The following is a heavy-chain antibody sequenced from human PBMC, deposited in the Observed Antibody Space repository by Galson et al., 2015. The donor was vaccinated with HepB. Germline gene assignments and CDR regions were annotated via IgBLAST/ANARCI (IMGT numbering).Heavy chain of an antibody. Sequence: SLRLSCAASGFTFSSYSMNWVRQAPGKGLEWVSSISSSSSYIYYADSVKGRFTISRVNAKNSLYLQMNSLRAEDTAVYYCARVIGLGTYYYYGMDVWGQGTTVTVSS. CDR2: ISSSSSYI. D-gene: IGHD7-27*01. V-gene: IGHV3-21*01. CDR3: ARVIGLGTYYYYGMDV. CDR1: GFTFSSYS. J-gene: IGHJ6*02.